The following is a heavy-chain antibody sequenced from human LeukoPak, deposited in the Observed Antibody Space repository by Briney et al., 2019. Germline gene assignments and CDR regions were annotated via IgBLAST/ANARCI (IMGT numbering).Heavy chain of an antibody. Sequence: GGSLRLSCAASGFTISSYGRDWVRQAPGKGLEWVAVIWYDGSNKYYADSVKGRFTISRDNSKNTLYLQMYSLRAEDTAVYYCAITGAVSYFDYWGQGTLVTVSS. CDR3: AITGAVSYFDY. J-gene: IGHJ4*02. V-gene: IGHV3-33*01. CDR2: IWYDGSNK. D-gene: IGHD1-14*01. CDR1: GFTISSYG.